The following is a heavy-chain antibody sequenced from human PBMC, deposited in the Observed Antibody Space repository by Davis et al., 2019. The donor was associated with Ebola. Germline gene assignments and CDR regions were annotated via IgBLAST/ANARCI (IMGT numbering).Heavy chain of an antibody. CDR2: IYYSGST. J-gene: IGHJ4*02. V-gene: IGHV4-61*08. CDR3: ARHSYDILTGYSDY. D-gene: IGHD3-9*01. Sequence: MPSETLSLTCTVSGGSTSTGVYYWSSIRQHPGKGLEWIGYIYYSGSTNYNPSLKSRVTISVDTSKNQFSLKLSSVTAADTAVYYCARHSYDILTGYSDYWGQGTLVTVSS. CDR1: GGSTSTGVYY.